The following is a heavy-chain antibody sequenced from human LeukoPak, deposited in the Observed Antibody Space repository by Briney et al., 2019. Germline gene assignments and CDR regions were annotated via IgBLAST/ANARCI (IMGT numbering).Heavy chain of an antibody. D-gene: IGHD2-2*01. CDR3: AKAADQYYYYYFYYMDV. V-gene: IGHV3-30*18. CDR1: GFTFSAYG. Sequence: PGGSLRLSCAASGFTFSAYGMHWVRQAPGKGLEWVAVISFDGSSKDYAESVRGRFTVSRDNPKDTLYLQMNSLRVEDTAVYYCAKAADQYYYYYFYYMDVWGKGTTVTVSS. J-gene: IGHJ6*03. CDR2: ISFDGSSK.